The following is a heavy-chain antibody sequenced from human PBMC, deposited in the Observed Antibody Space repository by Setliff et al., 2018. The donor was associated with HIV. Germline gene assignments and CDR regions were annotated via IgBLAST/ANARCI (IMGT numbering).Heavy chain of an antibody. J-gene: IGHJ4*02. CDR3: ARDGYSYGFFDY. V-gene: IGHV3-21*01. CDR2: ITSRSSYM. D-gene: IGHD5-18*01. CDR1: GFTFSTYT. Sequence: GGSLRLSCAASGFTFSTYTMNWVRQAPGKGLEWVSSITSRSSYMYYADSVKGRFTISRDNAKNSLYLQMNSLRAEDTAVYYCARDGYSYGFFDYWGQGTLVTVSS.